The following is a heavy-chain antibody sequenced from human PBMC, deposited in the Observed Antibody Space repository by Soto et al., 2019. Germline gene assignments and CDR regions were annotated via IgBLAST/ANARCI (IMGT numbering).Heavy chain of an antibody. CDR3: ARGRRDGCTITRHYFDY. V-gene: IGHV4-59*01. CDR1: GDSISSYY. Sequence: SETLSLTCTVSGDSISSYYWSWIRQPPGKGLEWIGYIYYSGSTSYNPSLKSRVTISVDTSKNQFSLKLSSVTAADTAVYYCARGRRDGCTITRHYFDYWGQGTLVTVSS. D-gene: IGHD6-19*01. J-gene: IGHJ4*02. CDR2: IYYSGST.